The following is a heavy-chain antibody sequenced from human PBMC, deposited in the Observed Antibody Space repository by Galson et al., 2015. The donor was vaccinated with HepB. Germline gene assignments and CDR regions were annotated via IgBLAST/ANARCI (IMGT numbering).Heavy chain of an antibody. V-gene: IGHV4-39*01. Sequence: LSLTCTVSGGSISRSNYYWGWVRQPPGKGLEWIGGIYYSGSTHYNPSLKSRVTISVDTSKNQFSLKLSSVTAADTAVYYCARQTFGIGTTFAVFDYWGQGTLVIVSS. J-gene: IGHJ4*02. D-gene: IGHD1-7*01. CDR2: IYYSGST. CDR3: ARQTFGIGTTFAVFDY. CDR1: GGSISRSNYY.